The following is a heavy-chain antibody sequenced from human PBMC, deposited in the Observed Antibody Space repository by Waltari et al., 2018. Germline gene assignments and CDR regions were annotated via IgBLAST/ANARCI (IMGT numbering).Heavy chain of an antibody. D-gene: IGHD2-2*01. CDR1: GGSISSGGYS. CDR3: ARSGLHCSSTSCEDY. Sequence: QLQLQESGSGLVKPSQTLSLTCAVSGGSISSGGYSWSWIRQPPGKGLEWIGYIYHSGSTYYNPSLKSRVTISVDRSKNPFSLKLSSVTAADTAVYYCARSGLHCSSTSCEDYWGQGTLVTVSS. V-gene: IGHV4-30-2*01. J-gene: IGHJ4*02. CDR2: IYHSGST.